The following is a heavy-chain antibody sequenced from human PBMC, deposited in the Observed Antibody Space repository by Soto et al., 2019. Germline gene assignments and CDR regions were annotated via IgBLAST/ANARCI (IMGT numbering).Heavy chain of an antibody. CDR1: GGSISSGGYY. Sequence: PSETLSLTCTVSGGSISSGGYYWSWIRQHPGKGLEWIGYIYYSGSTYYNPSLKSRVTISVDTSKNQFSLKLSSVTAADTAVYYCARDSLGLNWFDPWGQGTLVTVSS. CDR2: IYYSGST. J-gene: IGHJ5*02. V-gene: IGHV4-31*03. CDR3: ARDSLGLNWFDP.